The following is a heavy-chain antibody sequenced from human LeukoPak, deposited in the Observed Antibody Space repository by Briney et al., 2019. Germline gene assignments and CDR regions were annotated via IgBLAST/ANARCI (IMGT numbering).Heavy chain of an antibody. CDR2: ISAYNGNT. Sequence: ASVKVSCKASGYTLTSYGISWVRQAPGQGLEWMGWISAYNGNTNYAQKLQGRVTMTTDTSTSTAYMELRSLRSDDTAVYYCARQYTSSSVYWFDPWGQGTLVTVSS. J-gene: IGHJ5*02. CDR1: GYTLTSYG. CDR3: ARQYTSSSVYWFDP. D-gene: IGHD6-6*01. V-gene: IGHV1-18*01.